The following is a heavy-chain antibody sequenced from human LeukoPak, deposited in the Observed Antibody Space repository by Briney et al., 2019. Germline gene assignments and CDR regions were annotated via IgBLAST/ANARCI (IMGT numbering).Heavy chain of an antibody. V-gene: IGHV1-69*04. CDR1: GGTFTNYA. D-gene: IGHD3-10*01. Sequence: ASVKVSCKASGGTFTNYAISWVRQAPGQGLEWMGSIIPTLPITNYAQHFQARVTITADKSTNTAYMDLSSLTPEDTAVYYCARERRQDYGPSFRPYRLLDFWGQGTLVTVSS. CDR2: IIPTLPIT. J-gene: IGHJ4*02. CDR3: ARERRQDYGPSFRPYRLLDF.